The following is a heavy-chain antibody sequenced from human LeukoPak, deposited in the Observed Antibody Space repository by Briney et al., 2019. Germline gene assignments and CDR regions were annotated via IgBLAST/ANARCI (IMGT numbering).Heavy chain of an antibody. V-gene: IGHV4-39*07. D-gene: IGHD4-23*01. CDR3: ARDRLRWPKIDY. Sequence: SETLSLTCTVSGDSISSSSYYWGWIRQPPGKGLEWIGSIYYSVTTYYNPSLKSRVTISVDTSKNQFSLKLSSVTAADTAVYYCARDRLRWPKIDYWGQGTLVTVSS. CDR1: GDSISSSSYY. CDR2: IYYSVTT. J-gene: IGHJ4*02.